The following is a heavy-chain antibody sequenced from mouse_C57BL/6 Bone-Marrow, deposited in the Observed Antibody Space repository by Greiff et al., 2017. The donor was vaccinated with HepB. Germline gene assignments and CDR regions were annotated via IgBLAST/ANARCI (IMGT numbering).Heavy chain of an antibody. CDR2: ITHSGET. D-gene: IGHD1-1*01. CDR1: GFPITSGYY. CDR3: AGDRTTTEAMDY. J-gene: IGHJ4*01. V-gene: IGHV12-3*01. Sequence: VQLVESGPGLVKPSQSLFLTCSITGFPITSGYYWIWIRQSPGKPLEWMGYITHSGETFYNPSLQSPISITRETSKNQFFLQLNSVTTEDTAMYYCAGDRTTTEAMDYWGQGTSVTVSS.